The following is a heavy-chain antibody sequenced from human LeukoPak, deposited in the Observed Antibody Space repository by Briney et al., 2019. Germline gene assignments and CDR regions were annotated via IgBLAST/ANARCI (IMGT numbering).Heavy chain of an antibody. V-gene: IGHV4-61*02. CDR1: GGSISSGSYY. CDR3: ARDRVDTANDAFDI. CDR2: IYTSGST. Sequence: SQTLSLTCTVSGGSISSGSYYWSWIRQPAGKGLEWIGRIYTSGSTNYNPSLKSRVTISVDTSKNQFSLKLSSVTAADTAVYYCARDRVDTANDAFDIWGQETMVTVSS. D-gene: IGHD5-18*01. J-gene: IGHJ3*02.